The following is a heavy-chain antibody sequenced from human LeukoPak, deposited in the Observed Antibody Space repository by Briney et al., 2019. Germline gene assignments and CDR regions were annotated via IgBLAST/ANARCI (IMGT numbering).Heavy chain of an antibody. D-gene: IGHD3-10*01. CDR3: ARAYMGRGVGWFFDRNWLDP. Sequence: GASVKVSCKTSGYTFTGYYMHWVRQAPGQGLEWMGWINPNSGGTNYAQKFQGRVTMTRDTSISTAYMELSRLRSDDTAVYYCARAYMGRGVGWFFDRNWLDPWGEGTLVTVSS. CDR2: INPNSGGT. J-gene: IGHJ5*02. V-gene: IGHV1-2*02. CDR1: GYTFTGYY.